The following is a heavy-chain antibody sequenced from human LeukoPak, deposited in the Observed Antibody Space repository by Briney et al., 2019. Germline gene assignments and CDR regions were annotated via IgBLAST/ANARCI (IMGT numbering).Heavy chain of an antibody. CDR1: GFTFSNYA. CDR3: AKTLGGSYLIFDY. CDR2: INSGGGST. Sequence: GGSLRLSCAASGFTFSNYAMSWVRLAPGKGLEWVSGINSGGGSTYYADSVKGRFTISRDNSKNTLFVQVNSLRAEDTAIYYCAKTLGGSYLIFDYWGQATLVTVSS. V-gene: IGHV3-23*01. J-gene: IGHJ4*02. D-gene: IGHD1-26*01.